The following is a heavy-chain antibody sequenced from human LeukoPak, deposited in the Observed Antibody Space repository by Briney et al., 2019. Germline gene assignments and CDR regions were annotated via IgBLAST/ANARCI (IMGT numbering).Heavy chain of an antibody. Sequence: SETLSLTFTVSGASISSYYWSWIRQPPGEGLEWIGYIYYSGSTNYNPSLKSRVTISVDTSKTQFSLKLSSVTAAGTAVYYCARDYYDSSGYWPQWIAFDIWGQGTMVTVSS. CDR3: ARDYYDSSGYWPQWIAFDI. V-gene: IGHV4-59*01. CDR1: GASISSYY. J-gene: IGHJ3*02. D-gene: IGHD3-22*01. CDR2: IYYSGST.